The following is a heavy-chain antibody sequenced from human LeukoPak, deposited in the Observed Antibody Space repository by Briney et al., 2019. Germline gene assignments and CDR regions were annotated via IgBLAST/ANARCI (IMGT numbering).Heavy chain of an antibody. CDR2: IYYSGST. V-gene: IGHV4-39*01. CDR3: ARHTIRGYDVSTFDY. Sequence: WETLSLTCTVSGGSISSSSYYWGWIRQPPGKGLEWIGSIYYSGSTYYNSSLKSRDTISVDTSKNQFSLKLSSVTAADTAVYYCARHTIRGYDVSTFDYWGQGTLVTVSS. D-gene: IGHD5-12*01. CDR1: GGSISSSSYY. J-gene: IGHJ4*02.